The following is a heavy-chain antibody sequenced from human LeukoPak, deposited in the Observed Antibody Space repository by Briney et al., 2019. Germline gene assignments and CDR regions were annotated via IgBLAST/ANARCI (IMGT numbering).Heavy chain of an antibody. V-gene: IGHV4-39*01. CDR1: GGSISSSSYY. CDR3: ARQEALGSNRFDP. Sequence: SETLSLTCTVSGGSISSSSYYWGWIRQPPVKGLEWIGSIYYSGSTYYNPSLKSRVTISVDTSKNQFSLKLSSVTAADTAVYYCARQEALGSNRFDPWGQGTLVTVSS. CDR2: IYYSGST. J-gene: IGHJ5*02. D-gene: IGHD1-26*01.